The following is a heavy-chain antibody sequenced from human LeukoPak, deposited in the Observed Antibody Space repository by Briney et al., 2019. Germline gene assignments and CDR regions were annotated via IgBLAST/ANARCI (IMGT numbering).Heavy chain of an antibody. J-gene: IGHJ4*02. Sequence: GGSLRLSCAASGFTFDDYAMHWVRHAPGKGLEWVSGISWNSGSIVYADSVKGRFTISRDNAKNSLYLQMNSLRAEDMALYYCAKDNDDILTGYLDYWGQGTLVTVSS. CDR1: GFTFDDYA. V-gene: IGHV3-9*03. CDR3: AKDNDDILTGYLDY. CDR2: ISWNSGSI. D-gene: IGHD3-9*01.